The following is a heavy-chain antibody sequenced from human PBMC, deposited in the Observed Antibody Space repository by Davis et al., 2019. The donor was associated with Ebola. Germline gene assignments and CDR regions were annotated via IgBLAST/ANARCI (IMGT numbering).Heavy chain of an antibody. CDR3: ARDSVSTIDY. D-gene: IGHD5/OR15-5a*01. CDR1: GYTFTGYY. CDR2: INPNSGGT. V-gene: IGHV1-2*02. Sequence: ASVKVSGKASGYTFTGYYMHWVRQAPGQGLEWMGWINPNSGGTNYAQRFQGRVTMTRDTSINTAYMELSTLRSDDTAVYFCARDSVSTIDYWGQGTLVTVSS. J-gene: IGHJ4*02.